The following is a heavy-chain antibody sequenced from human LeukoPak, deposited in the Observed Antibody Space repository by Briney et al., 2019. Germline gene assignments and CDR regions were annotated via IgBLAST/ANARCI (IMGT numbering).Heavy chain of an antibody. CDR2: IILIFGTA. J-gene: IGHJ5*02. Sequence: SVKVSCKASGVTFSSYAISWVRQAPGQGLEWMGGIILIFGTANYAQKFQGRVTITTDESTSTAYMELSSLRSEDTAVYYCARLSSTGYYWGNWFDPWGQGTLVTVSS. CDR3: ARLSSTGYYWGNWFDP. D-gene: IGHD3-22*01. CDR1: GVTFSSYA. V-gene: IGHV1-69*05.